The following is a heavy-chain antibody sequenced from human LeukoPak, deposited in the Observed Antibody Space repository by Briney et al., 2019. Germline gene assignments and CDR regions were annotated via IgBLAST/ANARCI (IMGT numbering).Heavy chain of an antibody. CDR3: ARVRGIAVAGTASIYFDY. D-gene: IGHD6-19*01. CDR2: IKEDGSEK. J-gene: IGHJ4*02. CDR1: GFTFSSYW. Sequence: PGGSLRLSCAASGFTFSSYWMSWVRQAPGKELEWVANIKEDGSEKYYVDSVKGRFTISRDNAKNSLYLQMNSLRAEDTAVYYCARVRGIAVAGTASIYFDYWGQGTLVTVSS. V-gene: IGHV3-7*01.